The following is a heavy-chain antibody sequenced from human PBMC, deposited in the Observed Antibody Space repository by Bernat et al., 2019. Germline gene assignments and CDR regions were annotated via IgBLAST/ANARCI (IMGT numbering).Heavy chain of an antibody. CDR2: TNEDETVT. D-gene: IGHD2-8*02. CDR3: AKELRGVDDY. Sequence: EVQVVESGGGLVQPGGSLRLSCEASGFTFSKYWMHWVRQAPGKGLVWVARTNEDETVTDYADSVKGRFTISRDNANNTLYLKMDSLRVEETAVYFCAKELRGVDDYWGQGTLVTVSS. CDR1: GFTFSKYW. J-gene: IGHJ4*02. V-gene: IGHV3-74*01.